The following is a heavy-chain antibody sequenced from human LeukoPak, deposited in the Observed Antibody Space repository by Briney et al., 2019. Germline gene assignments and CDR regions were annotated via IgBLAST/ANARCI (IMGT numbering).Heavy chain of an antibody. D-gene: IGHD5-18*01. CDR2: IVVGSGNT. J-gene: IGHJ4*02. V-gene: IGHV1-58*02. Sequence: PLASVKVSCKASGFTFTSSAMQWVRQARGQRLEWIGWIVVGSGNTNYAQKFQERVTITRDMSTSTAYMELSSLRAEDTAVYYCAKEGGYSYGSDWGQGTLVTVSS. CDR3: AKEGGYSYGSD. CDR1: GFTFTSSA.